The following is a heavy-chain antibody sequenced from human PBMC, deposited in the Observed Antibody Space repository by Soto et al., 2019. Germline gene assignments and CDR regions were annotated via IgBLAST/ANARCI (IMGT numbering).Heavy chain of an antibody. CDR3: ARDPKSVAEPRNWFDP. CDR2: IWYDGSNK. CDR1: GFTFSSYG. Sequence: QVQLVESGGGVVQPGRSLRLSCAASGFTFSSYGMHWVRQAPGKGLEWVAVIWYDGSNKYYADSVKGRFTISRDNSKNTLYLEMNSLRAEDTAVYYCARDPKSVAEPRNWFDPWGQGTLVTVSS. D-gene: IGHD6-19*01. V-gene: IGHV3-33*01. J-gene: IGHJ5*02.